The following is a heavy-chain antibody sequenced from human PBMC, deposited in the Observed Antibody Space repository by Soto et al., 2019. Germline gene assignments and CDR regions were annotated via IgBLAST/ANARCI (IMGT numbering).Heavy chain of an antibody. Sequence: PGGSLRLSCAASGFTFSSYGMHWVRQAPGKGLEWVAVISYDGSNKYYADSVKGRFTISRDNSKNTLYLQMNSLRAEDTAVYYCAKVQQLVYYYYYGMDVWGQGTTVTVSS. J-gene: IGHJ6*02. V-gene: IGHV3-30*18. CDR2: ISYDGSNK. CDR3: AKVQQLVYYYYYGMDV. CDR1: GFTFSSYG. D-gene: IGHD6-13*01.